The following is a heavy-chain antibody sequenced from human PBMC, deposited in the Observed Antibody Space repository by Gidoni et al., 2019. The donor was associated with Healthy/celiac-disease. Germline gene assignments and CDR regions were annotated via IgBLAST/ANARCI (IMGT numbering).Heavy chain of an antibody. CDR2: IYYSGST. V-gene: IGHV4-30-4*01. J-gene: IGHJ3*02. D-gene: IGHD1-7*01. CDR3: ARDNWNYLGAFDI. CDR1: GGSISSGDYY. Sequence: QVQLQESGPGLVKPSQTLSLTCPVSGGSISSGDYYWSWIRQPPGKGLEWIGYIYYSGSTYYNPSLKSRVTISVDTSKNQFSLKLSSVTAADTAVYYCARDNWNYLGAFDIWGQGTMVTVSS.